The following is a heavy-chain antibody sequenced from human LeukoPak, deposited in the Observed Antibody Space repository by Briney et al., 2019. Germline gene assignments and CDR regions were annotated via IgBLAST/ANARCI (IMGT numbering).Heavy chain of an antibody. Sequence: SETLSLTCTVSGGSISSYYLSWIRQPPGKGLEWIGEINHSGSTNYNPSLKSRVTISVDTSKNQFSLKLSSVTAADTAVYYCARVKAQADFWSGYWNHWFDPWGQGTLVTVSS. CDR3: ARVKAQADFWSGYWNHWFDP. V-gene: IGHV4-34*01. D-gene: IGHD3-3*01. CDR2: INHSGST. CDR1: GGSISSYY. J-gene: IGHJ5*02.